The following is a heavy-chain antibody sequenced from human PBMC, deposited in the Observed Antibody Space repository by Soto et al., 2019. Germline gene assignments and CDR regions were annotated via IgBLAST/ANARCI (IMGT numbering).Heavy chain of an antibody. V-gene: IGHV4-59*01. CDR3: ARDHLRYYDFWSGYYSRGDYYGMDV. CDR1: GGSISSYY. Sequence: PSETLSLTCTVSGGSISSYYWSWIRQPPGKGLERIGYIYYSGSTNYNPSLKSRVTISVDTSKTHFSLKLSSVTAADTAVYYCARDHLRYYDFWSGYYSRGDYYGMDVWGQGTTVTVSS. J-gene: IGHJ6*02. D-gene: IGHD3-3*01. CDR2: IYYSGST.